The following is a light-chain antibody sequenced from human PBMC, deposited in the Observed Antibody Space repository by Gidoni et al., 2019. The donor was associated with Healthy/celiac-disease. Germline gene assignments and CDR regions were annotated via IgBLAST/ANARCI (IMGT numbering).Light chain of an antibody. J-gene: IGLJ3*02. V-gene: IGLV3-21*02. CDR3: QVWDSSSDHWV. CDR1: NIGSTS. CDR2: DDS. Sequence: SYVLPPPPSVSVAPGQTARITCGGNNIGSTSVHWYQQKPGQAPVLVVYDDSDRPSGIPERFSGSNSGNTATLTISRGEDGDEADYYCQVWDSSSDHWVFGGGTKLTVL.